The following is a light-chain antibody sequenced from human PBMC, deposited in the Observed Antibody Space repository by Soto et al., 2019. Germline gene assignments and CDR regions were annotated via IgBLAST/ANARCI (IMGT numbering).Light chain of an antibody. V-gene: IGKV4-1*01. Sequence: DIVMTQAPDSLAVSLGERATINCKSSQTLLHTSNNKNYLAWYQQKPGQPPNLLIYWASSRESGVPDRFSGSGSGTDFSLTITSLQAEDVAVYYCQQYNNWPPLTFGGGTKVEIK. J-gene: IGKJ4*01. CDR2: WAS. CDR3: QQYNNWPPLT. CDR1: QTLLHTSNNKNY.